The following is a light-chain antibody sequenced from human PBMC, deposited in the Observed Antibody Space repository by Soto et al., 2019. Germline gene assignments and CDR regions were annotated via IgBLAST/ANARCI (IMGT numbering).Light chain of an antibody. J-gene: IGKJ1*01. CDR2: RAS. CDR3: LQYHNLWA. Sequence: IVMTQSPATLSVSPGERATFSCRASQNIYSNIAWYQQRPGQAPRLLIYRASTRATGVPARFSGSGSGTEFTLTISSLQSEDFAVYSCLQYHNLWACGQGTKVEIK. V-gene: IGKV3-15*01. CDR1: QNIYSN.